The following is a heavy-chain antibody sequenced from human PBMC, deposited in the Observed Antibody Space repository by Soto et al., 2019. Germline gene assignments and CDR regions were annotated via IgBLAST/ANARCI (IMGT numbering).Heavy chain of an antibody. CDR2: ISAYNGNT. CDR1: GYTFTSSG. J-gene: IGHJ6*02. V-gene: IGHV1-18*01. CDR3: AREHYYYDFWSGYYRSDYYYYGMDV. Sequence: ASVKVSCKASGYTFTSSGISWVRQAPGQGIEWMGWISAYNGNTNYAQKLQGRVTMTTDTSTSTAYMELRSLRSDDTAVYYCAREHYYYDFWSGYYRSDYYYYGMDVWGQGTTVTVSS. D-gene: IGHD3-3*01.